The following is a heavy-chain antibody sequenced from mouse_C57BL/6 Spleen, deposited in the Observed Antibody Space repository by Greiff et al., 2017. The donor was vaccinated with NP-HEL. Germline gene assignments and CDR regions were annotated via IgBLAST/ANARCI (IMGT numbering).Heavy chain of an antibody. J-gene: IGHJ2*01. Sequence: EVRLVESGGGLVKPGGSLKLSCAASGFTFSSYAMSWVRQTPEKRLEWVATISDGGSYTYYPDNVKGRFTISRDNAKNNLYLQMSHLKSEDTAMYYCARDKRDEDFDYWGQGTTLTVSS. CDR3: ARDKRDEDFDY. V-gene: IGHV5-4*01. CDR2: ISDGGSYT. CDR1: GFTFSSYA.